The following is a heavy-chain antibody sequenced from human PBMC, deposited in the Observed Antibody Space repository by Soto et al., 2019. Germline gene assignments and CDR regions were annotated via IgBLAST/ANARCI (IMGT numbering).Heavy chain of an antibody. CDR1: GFSSSSYS. D-gene: IGHD3-3*01. CDR2: ISGSGGNT. J-gene: IGHJ4*02. Sequence: GGSLRLSCAVSGFSSSSYSIAWVRQAPGKGLEWVSAISGSGGNTYYADSAKGRFTISRDNSKNTLYLQMNSLRAEDTAVYYCARDTSYDFWSEFDYWGQGSLVTVSS. CDR3: ARDTSYDFWSEFDY. V-gene: IGHV3-23*01.